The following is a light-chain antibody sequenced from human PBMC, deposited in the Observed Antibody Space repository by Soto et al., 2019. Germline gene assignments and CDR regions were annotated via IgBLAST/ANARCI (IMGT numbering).Light chain of an antibody. Sequence: QSVLTQPPSVSGAPGQRVTISCTGSSSNIGAHYDVHWYQQLPGTAPKLLIFGNTNRPSGVPDRFSGSKSGTSASLAITGLQAVDEADYYCQSFDSSLTGSVLGGGTQLTVL. V-gene: IGLV1-40*01. J-gene: IGLJ2*01. CDR3: QSFDSSLTGSV. CDR1: SSNIGAHYD. CDR2: GNT.